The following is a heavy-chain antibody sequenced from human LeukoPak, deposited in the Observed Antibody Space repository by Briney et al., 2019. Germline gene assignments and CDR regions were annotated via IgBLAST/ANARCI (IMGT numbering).Heavy chain of an antibody. CDR2: ITASDTTK. D-gene: IGHD6-13*01. V-gene: IGHV3-48*01. Sequence: GGSLRLSCVASGPSFSSYNMYWVRQAPGKGPEWVAYITASDTTKYYADSVKGRFAIPSDNVKKSLFLQMNSLRPEDTAVYYCVAASAFSSSWRSWGQGTVVTVSS. J-gene: IGHJ5*02. CDR3: VAASAFSSSWRS. CDR1: GPSFSSYN.